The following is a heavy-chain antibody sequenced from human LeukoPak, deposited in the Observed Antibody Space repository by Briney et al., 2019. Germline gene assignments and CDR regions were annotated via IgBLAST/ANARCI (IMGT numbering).Heavy chain of an antibody. CDR3: ARDRVPFYSSTFKDYYLQYGLDV. V-gene: IGHV1-2*02. J-gene: IGHJ6*02. CDR2: INPNSGGT. CDR1: GYTFTGYY. Sequence: ASVKVSCKASGYTFTGYYMHWVRQAPGQGLEWMGWINPNSGGTNYAQKFQGRVSLTRDTSISTAYMEVSRLRADDTALYYCARDRVPFYSSTFKDYYLQYGLDVWGQGTTVTVSS. D-gene: IGHD6-19*01.